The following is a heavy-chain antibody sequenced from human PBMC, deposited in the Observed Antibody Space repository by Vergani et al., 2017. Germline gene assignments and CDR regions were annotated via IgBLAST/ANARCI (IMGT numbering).Heavy chain of an antibody. V-gene: IGHV3-23*01. CDR1: GFTFIMHA. D-gene: IGHD3-3*01. CDR2: LSASERRT. J-gene: IGHJ6*03. Sequence: EVQLLESGGDLVQPGGSLRLSCAASGFTFIMHAMSWVRQAPGKGLEWVSTLSASERRTHYADSVKGRFTISRDNSKNTLYLQMNSLRAEDTAVYYCARFARPYYDYWSGYYGTYYYYMDVWGKGTTVTVSS. CDR3: ARFARPYYDYWSGYYGTYYYYMDV.